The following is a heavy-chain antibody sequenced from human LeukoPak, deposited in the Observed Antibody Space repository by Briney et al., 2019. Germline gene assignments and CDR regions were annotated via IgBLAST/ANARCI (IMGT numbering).Heavy chain of an antibody. CDR3: ARSDIMMYYMDV. CDR2: IGTAGDT. Sequence: PGGSLRLSCAASGFTFSSYDMHWVRHATGKGLEWVSAIGTAGDTYYPGSVKGRFTISRENAKNSLYLQMNSLRAGDTAVYYCARSDIMMYYMDVWGKGTTVTVSS. CDR1: GFTFSSYD. D-gene: IGHD3-16*01. V-gene: IGHV3-13*01. J-gene: IGHJ6*03.